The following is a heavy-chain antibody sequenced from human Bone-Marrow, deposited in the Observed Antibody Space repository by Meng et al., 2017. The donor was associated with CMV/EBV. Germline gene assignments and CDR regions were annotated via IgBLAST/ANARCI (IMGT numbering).Heavy chain of an antibody. Sequence: GESLKISCAASEFTFSNYVMNWVRQAPGKGLEWVSVIYGATTSTYYADSVKGRFTISRDDSKNTLYLQMNSLRAEDTAVYYCARAIVGATLDAFDIWGQGTMVTVSS. CDR3: ARAIVGATLDAFDI. D-gene: IGHD1-26*01. J-gene: IGHJ3*02. V-gene: IGHV3-23*03. CDR1: EFTFSNYV. CDR2: IYGATTST.